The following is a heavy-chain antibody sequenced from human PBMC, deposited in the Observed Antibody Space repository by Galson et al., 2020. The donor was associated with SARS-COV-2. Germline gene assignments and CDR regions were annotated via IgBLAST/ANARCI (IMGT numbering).Heavy chain of an antibody. CDR1: GGSVSSSNR. V-gene: IGHV4-4*02. Sequence: ASETLSLTCAVSGGSVSSSNRWSWVRQPPGKGLEWIGEIYHSGSTHYNPSLKSRVTISVDKSNNQFSLDLTSVTAADTALYYCARDLTALTGKNYWGQGTLVTVSS. J-gene: IGHJ4*02. CDR2: IYHSGST. CDR3: ARDLTALTGKNY. D-gene: IGHD3-9*01.